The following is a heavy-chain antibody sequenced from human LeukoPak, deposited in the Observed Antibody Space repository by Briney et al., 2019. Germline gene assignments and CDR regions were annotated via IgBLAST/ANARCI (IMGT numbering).Heavy chain of an antibody. D-gene: IGHD4-17*01. V-gene: IGHV3-74*01. J-gene: IGHJ4*02. CDR1: GFTFSKYW. Sequence: GGSLRLSCEASGFTFSKYWMHWVRQVPGKGLVWVSHINTDGTSTYYADSVKGRFAISRDNAKNTVYLQMNSLRAEDTALYYCARDSAAYGDGTSGNIFDYWGQGTLVTVSS. CDR2: INTDGTST. CDR3: ARDSAAYGDGTSGNIFDY.